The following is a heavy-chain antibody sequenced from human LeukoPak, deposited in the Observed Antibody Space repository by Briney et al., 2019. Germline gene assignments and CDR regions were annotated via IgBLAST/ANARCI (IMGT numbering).Heavy chain of an antibody. CDR1: GYTFTGYY. CDR2: INGNI. D-gene: IGHD3-10*01. J-gene: IGHJ6*02. Sequence: ASVKVSCKASGYTFTGYYMHWVRQAPGQGLEWMGWINGNINYVQKLQGRVTMTTDTSTSTAYMELRSLRSDDTAVYYCARVYGSGSYYNRFGFGMDVWGQGTTVTVSS. V-gene: IGHV1-18*04. CDR3: ARVYGSGSYYNRFGFGMDV.